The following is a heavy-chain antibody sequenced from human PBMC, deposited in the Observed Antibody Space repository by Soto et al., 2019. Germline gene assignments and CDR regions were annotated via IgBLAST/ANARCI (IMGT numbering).Heavy chain of an antibody. Sequence: QITLKESGPTLVKPTQTLTLTCTFSGFSLTTRGVGVGWLRQPPGKALECLAVIYWDDDKRYSPSLQSRLSITMDTSKNQVVLTMTNVDPVDTATYYCAHIPNYYQYDWFYSWGQGTLVSVSS. V-gene: IGHV2-5*02. CDR3: AHIPNYYQYDWFYS. CDR2: IYWDDDK. D-gene: IGHD3-16*01. CDR1: GFSLTTRGVG. J-gene: IGHJ5*01.